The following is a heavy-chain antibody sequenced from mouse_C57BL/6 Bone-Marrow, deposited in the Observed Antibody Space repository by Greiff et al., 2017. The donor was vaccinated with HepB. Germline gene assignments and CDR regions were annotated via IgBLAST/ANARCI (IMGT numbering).Heavy chain of an antibody. D-gene: IGHD1-1*01. CDR2: ISDGGSYT. Sequence: EVMLVESGGGLVKPGGSQKLSCAASGFTFSSYAMSWVRQTPEKRLEWVATISDGGSYTYYPDNVKGRFTISRDNAKNNLYLQMSHLKSEDTAMYYCARDPIYYYGSSYAMDYWGQGTSVTVSS. J-gene: IGHJ4*01. CDR3: ARDPIYYYGSSYAMDY. V-gene: IGHV5-4*01. CDR1: GFTFSSYA.